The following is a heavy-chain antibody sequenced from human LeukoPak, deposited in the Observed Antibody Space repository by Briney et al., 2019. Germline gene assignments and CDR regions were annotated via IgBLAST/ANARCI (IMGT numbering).Heavy chain of an antibody. CDR3: TTFLIEAASGGFDY. D-gene: IGHD6-13*01. CDR1: GFTFSGSV. Sequence: PGGSLRLSCAASGFTFSGSVMHWVRQASGKGLEWVGRIRSKANSYATAYAASVKGRFTISRDDSKNTAYLQMNSLKTEDTAVYYCTTFLIEAASGGFDYWGQGTLVTVSS. J-gene: IGHJ4*02. CDR2: IRSKANSYAT. V-gene: IGHV3-73*01.